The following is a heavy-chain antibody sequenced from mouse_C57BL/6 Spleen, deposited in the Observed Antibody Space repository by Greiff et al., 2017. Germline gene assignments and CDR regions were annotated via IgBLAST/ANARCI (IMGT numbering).Heavy chain of an antibody. V-gene: IGHV1-59*01. J-gene: IGHJ1*03. D-gene: IGHD1-1*01. Sequence: VQLQQSGAELLRPGTSVKLSSKASCYTFTSYWMHWVKQRPGQGLEWIGVIDPSDSYTNYNQKFKGKATLTVDTSSSTAYMQLSSLTSEDSAVYYCSRSLYYGNRWYFDVWGTGTTVPAFS. CDR1: CYTFTSYW. CDR2: IDPSDSYT. CDR3: SRSLYYGNRWYFDV.